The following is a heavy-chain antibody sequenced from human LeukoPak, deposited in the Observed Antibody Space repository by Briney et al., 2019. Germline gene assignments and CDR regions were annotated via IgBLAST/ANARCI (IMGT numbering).Heavy chain of an antibody. J-gene: IGHJ4*02. CDR2: ISSSSSYI. CDR1: GFXFSSYS. CDR3: ARETASGHYFDY. D-gene: IGHD3-3*01. V-gene: IGHV3-21*01. Sequence: GGSLRLSCEASGFXFSSYSMNWVRQAPGKGLEWISSISSSSSYIYYADSVKGRFTISRDNAKNSLYLQMNSLRAEDTAVYYCARETASGHYFDYWGQGTLVTVSS.